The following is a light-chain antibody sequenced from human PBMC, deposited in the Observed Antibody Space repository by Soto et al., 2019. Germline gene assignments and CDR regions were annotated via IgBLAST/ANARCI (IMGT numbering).Light chain of an antibody. V-gene: IGKV3-20*01. CDR2: DAS. CDR1: QSVSGSY. Sequence: EIMLTQASGTMSLSPGDRGTLSCRGSQSVSGSYLAWYQQKPGQAPRLLIYDASSRATGIPDRFSGSGSGTDFTLTISRLEPEDFAVYYCQQYHSSPRTFGQGNTGDIK. J-gene: IGKJ1*01. CDR3: QQYHSSPRT.